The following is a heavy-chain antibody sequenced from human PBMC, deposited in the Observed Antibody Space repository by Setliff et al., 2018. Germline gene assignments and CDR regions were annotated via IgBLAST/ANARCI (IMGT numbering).Heavy chain of an antibody. CDR1: EFTLSTYW. V-gene: IGHV3-74*01. Sequence: QAGGSLRLSCAASEFTLSTYWIHWVRQAPRKGLVWVSRINSDGSTTTYADSVKGRFTISRDNGKNTVYLQMNSLRAEDTAMYYCVRGSAYSSGSFDCWGQGTLVTVSS. CDR2: INSDGSTT. D-gene: IGHD3-22*01. J-gene: IGHJ4*02. CDR3: VRGSAYSSGSFDC.